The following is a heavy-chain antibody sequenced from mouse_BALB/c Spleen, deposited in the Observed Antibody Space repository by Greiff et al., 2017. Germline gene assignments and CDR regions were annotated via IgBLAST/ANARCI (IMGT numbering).Heavy chain of an antibody. CDR3: ARDPYYYGSSYEGAMDY. D-gene: IGHD1-1*01. CDR1: GFSLTSYG. J-gene: IGHJ4*01. V-gene: IGHV2-9*02. Sequence: VKLVESGPGLVAPSQSLSITCTVSGFSLTSYGVHWVRQPPGKGLEWLGVIWAGGSTNYNSALMSRLSISKDNSKSQVFLKMNSLQTDDTAMYYCARDPYYYGSSYEGAMDYWGQGTSVTVSS. CDR2: IWAGGST.